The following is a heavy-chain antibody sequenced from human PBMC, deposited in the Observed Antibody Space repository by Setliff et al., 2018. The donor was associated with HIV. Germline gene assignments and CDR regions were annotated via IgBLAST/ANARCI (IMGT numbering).Heavy chain of an antibody. CDR1: GGTFSSYA. CDR2: IIPIFGTA. Sequence: SVKVSCKASGGTFSSYAISWVRQAPGQGLEWMGGIIPIFGTANYAQKFQGRVTITADESTSTAYMELSSLRSEDTAVYYCARDPYYYGSGSLGLDYWGQGTQVTVSS. V-gene: IGHV1-69*13. CDR3: ARDPYYYGSGSLGLDY. J-gene: IGHJ4*02. D-gene: IGHD3-10*01.